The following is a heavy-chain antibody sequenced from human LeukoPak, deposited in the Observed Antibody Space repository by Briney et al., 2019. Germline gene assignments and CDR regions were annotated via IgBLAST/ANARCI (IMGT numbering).Heavy chain of an antibody. CDR3: ARDGYSSSWAFDY. Sequence: SQTLSPTCTVSGGSISSGDYYWSWIRQPPGKGLEWIGYIYYSGSTYYNPSLKSRVTISVDTSKNQFSLKLSSVTAADTAVYYCARDGYSSSWAFDYWGQGTLVTVSS. CDR1: GGSISSGDYY. CDR2: IYYSGST. J-gene: IGHJ4*02. D-gene: IGHD6-13*01. V-gene: IGHV4-30-4*01.